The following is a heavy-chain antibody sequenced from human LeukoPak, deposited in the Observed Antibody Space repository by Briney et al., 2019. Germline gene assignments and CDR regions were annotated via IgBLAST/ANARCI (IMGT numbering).Heavy chain of an antibody. J-gene: IGHJ4*02. CDR1: GFTVSSNY. CDR3: AREGYCSGGSCYSDY. D-gene: IGHD2-15*01. V-gene: IGHV3-53*01. CDR2: IYSGGST. Sequence: PGGSLRLFCAASGFTVSSNYMSWVRQAPGKGLEWVSVIYSGGSTYYADSVKGRFSISRDNSKNTLYLQMNSLRAEDTAVYYCAREGYCSGGSCYSDYWGQGTLVTVSP.